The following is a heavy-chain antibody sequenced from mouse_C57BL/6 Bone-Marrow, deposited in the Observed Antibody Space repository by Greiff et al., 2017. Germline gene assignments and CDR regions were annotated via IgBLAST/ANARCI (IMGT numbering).Heavy chain of an antibody. Sequence: VQLQQPVAELVMPGASVKLSCKASGYTFTSYWMHWVKQRPGQGLEWIGEIDPSDSYTNYNQKFKGKSTLTVDKSSSTAYMQLSSLTSEDSAVYYCARSTGWDYFDYWGQGTTLTVSS. CDR3: ARSTGWDYFDY. V-gene: IGHV1-69*01. D-gene: IGHD4-1*01. J-gene: IGHJ2*01. CDR2: IDPSDSYT. CDR1: GYTFTSYW.